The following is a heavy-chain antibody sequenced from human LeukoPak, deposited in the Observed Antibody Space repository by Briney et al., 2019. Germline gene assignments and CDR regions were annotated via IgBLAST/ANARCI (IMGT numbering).Heavy chain of an antibody. Sequence: GGSLRLSCAASGFTVSSNYMSWVRQAPGKGLEWVSVLYSGGNTYYADSVQGRFTISRDNSRNTLYLQMNSLRAEDTAVYYCVRDLDVYSSGWYDAFDIWGQGTMVTVSS. V-gene: IGHV3-66*01. CDR1: GFTVSSNY. D-gene: IGHD6-19*01. CDR3: VRDLDVYSSGWYDAFDI. J-gene: IGHJ3*02. CDR2: LYSGGNT.